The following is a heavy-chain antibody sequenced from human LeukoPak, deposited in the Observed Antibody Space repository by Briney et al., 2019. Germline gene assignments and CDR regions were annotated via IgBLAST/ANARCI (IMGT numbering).Heavy chain of an antibody. CDR1: GYTFTSYD. CDR2: MNPNSGNT. D-gene: IGHD6-13*01. J-gene: IGHJ6*03. CDR3: ARATDSSSWYRYYYYYMDV. V-gene: IGHV1-8*01. Sequence: GASVKVSCKASGYTFTSYDINWVRQATGQGLEWTGWMNPNSGNTGYAQKFQGRVTMTRNTSISTAYMELSSLRSEDTAVYYCARATDSSSWYRYYYYYMDVWGKGTTVTVSS.